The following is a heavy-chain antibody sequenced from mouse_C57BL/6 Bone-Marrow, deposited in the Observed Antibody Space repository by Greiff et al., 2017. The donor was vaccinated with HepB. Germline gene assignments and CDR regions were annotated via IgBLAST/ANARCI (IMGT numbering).Heavy chain of an antibody. V-gene: IGHV1-4*01. J-gene: IGHJ3*01. D-gene: IGHD3-1*01. Sequence: VQLHHSGAALARPGASVKMSCKASGYTFTRYTMHWVKHRPGQGLEWIGYINPSSGYTKYNQKFKDKATLTADTSSSTAYMQLSSLTSEDSAVYYCARSGFGAFAYWGQGTLVTVSA. CDR1: GYTFTRYT. CDR2: INPSSGYT. CDR3: ARSGFGAFAY.